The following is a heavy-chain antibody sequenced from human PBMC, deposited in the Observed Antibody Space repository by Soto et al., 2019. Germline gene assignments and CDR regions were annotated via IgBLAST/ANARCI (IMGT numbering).Heavy chain of an antibody. CDR3: ATPPTIFGVVTSSSGPYGMDV. CDR2: ISGSGGST. CDR1: GFTFSSYA. V-gene: IGHV3-23*01. J-gene: IGHJ6*02. Sequence: GGSLRLSCAASGFTFSSYAMSWVRQAPGKGLEWVSAISGSGGSTYYADSVKGRFTISRDNSKNTLYLQMNSLRAEDTAVYYCATPPTIFGVVTSSSGPYGMDVWGQGTTVTVSS. D-gene: IGHD3-3*01.